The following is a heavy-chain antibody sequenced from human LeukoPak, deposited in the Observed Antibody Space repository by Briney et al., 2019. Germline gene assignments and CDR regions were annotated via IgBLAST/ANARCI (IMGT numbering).Heavy chain of an antibody. CDR1: GFTVSSNY. CDR2: IYSGGST. Sequence: PGGSLRLSCAASGFTVSSNYMSWVRQAPGKGLEWVSVIYSGGSTYYADSVKGRFTISRDNSKNTVYLQMNSLRAEDTAVYYCARGYYDTLTGDYYFDYWGQGTQVTVSS. J-gene: IGHJ4*02. D-gene: IGHD3-9*01. V-gene: IGHV3-53*01. CDR3: ARGYYDTLTGDYYFDY.